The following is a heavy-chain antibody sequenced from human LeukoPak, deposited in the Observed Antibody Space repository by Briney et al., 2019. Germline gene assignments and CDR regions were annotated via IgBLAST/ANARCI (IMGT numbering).Heavy chain of an antibody. D-gene: IGHD3-22*01. Sequence: GGSLRLSCAASGFTFSTYAMSWVRQAPGKGLEWVSAISGSGGSTYYADSVKGRFTISRDNSKNTLYLQMNSLRAEDTAVYYCAKDPTVFYYDSSGYWDWFDPWGQGTLVTVSS. CDR1: GFTFSTYA. CDR3: AKDPTVFYYDSSGYWDWFDP. V-gene: IGHV3-23*01. J-gene: IGHJ5*02. CDR2: ISGSGGST.